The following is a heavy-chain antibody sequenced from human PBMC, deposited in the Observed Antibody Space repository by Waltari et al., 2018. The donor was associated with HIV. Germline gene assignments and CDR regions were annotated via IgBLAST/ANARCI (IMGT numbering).Heavy chain of an antibody. CDR3: ARQWWSEGAFDI. J-gene: IGHJ3*02. Sequence: QVQLVQSGAEVKKPGTSVKVSCKASGYTFIDNYIPWVRKAPGQGLEWMGVVNPGSGNTNYAQKFQGRLTMTRDTSTSTVYMELSSLRSEDTAIYYCARQWWSEGAFDIWGQGTTVTVSS. CDR1: GYTFIDNY. V-gene: IGHV1-46*03. CDR2: VNPGSGNT. D-gene: IGHD2-15*01.